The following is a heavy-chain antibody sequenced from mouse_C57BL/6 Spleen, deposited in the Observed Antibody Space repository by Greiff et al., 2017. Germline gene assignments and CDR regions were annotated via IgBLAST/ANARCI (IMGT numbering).Heavy chain of an antibody. D-gene: IGHD1-1*01. CDR2: IDPEDGDT. CDR1: GFNIKDYY. J-gene: IGHJ3*01. V-gene: IGHV14-1*01. CDR3: TVSLSTVVAPGFAY. Sequence: EVQRVESGAELVRPGASVKLSCTASGFNIKDYYMHWVKQRPEQGLEWIGRIDPEDGDTEYAPKFPGKATMTVDTSSNTAYLQLSSLTSEDTAVYYCTVSLSTVVAPGFAYWGQGTLVTVSA.